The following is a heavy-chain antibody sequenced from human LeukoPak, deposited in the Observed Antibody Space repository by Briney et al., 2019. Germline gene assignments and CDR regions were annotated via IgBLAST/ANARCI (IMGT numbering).Heavy chain of an antibody. D-gene: IGHD3-3*01. V-gene: IGHV4-31*03. Sequence: PSETLSLTCTVSGGSISSGGYYWSWIRQHPGKGLEWIGYIYYSGSTYYNPSLKSRVTISVDTSKNQFSLKLSSVTAADTAVYYCAGGWFLEWFKRLNWFDPWGQGTLVTVSS. CDR1: GGSISSGGYY. J-gene: IGHJ5*02. CDR2: IYYSGST. CDR3: AGGWFLEWFKRLNWFDP.